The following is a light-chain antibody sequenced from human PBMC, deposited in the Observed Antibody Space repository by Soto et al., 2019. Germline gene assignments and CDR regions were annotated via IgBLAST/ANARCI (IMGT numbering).Light chain of an antibody. CDR3: AAWDDSLSGV. CDR2: STN. V-gene: IGLV1-44*01. CDR1: SSNIGTNT. Sequence: QPVLTQPPSVSGTPGQRVTISCSGSSSNIGTNTVNWYQQLPGAAPKLLIYSTNQRPSGVPDRLSGSKSGTSASLAISGLQSEDEADYYCAAWDDSLSGVFGGGTKLTVL. J-gene: IGLJ3*02.